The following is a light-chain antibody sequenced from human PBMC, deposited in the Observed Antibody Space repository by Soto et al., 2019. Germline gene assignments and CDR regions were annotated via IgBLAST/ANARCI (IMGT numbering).Light chain of an antibody. CDR1: SNDVGGYNH. CDR2: DVT. CDR3: SSFTSRSTLVV. J-gene: IGLJ2*01. V-gene: IGLV2-14*03. Sequence: QPASVSGSPGQSITISCTGTSNDVGGYNHVSWYQQRPGKPPKLIIYDVTNRPSGVSNRCSGSKSGNTASLTVSVLQAEDEADYYCSSFTSRSTLVVFGGGTKLTVL.